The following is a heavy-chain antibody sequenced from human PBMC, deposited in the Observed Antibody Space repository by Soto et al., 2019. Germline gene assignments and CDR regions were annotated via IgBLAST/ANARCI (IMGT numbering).Heavy chain of an antibody. V-gene: IGHV1-18*01. CDR2: INAYNGNT. CDR1: GYRFTSYG. CDR3: AMVYVSVTPSPHDV. Sequence: QVQLVQSGAEVKNPGASVKVSCKASGYRFTSYGIGWVRQAPVQGLEWMGWINAYNGNTNYAQNLQGRVTLTTDTPTSTAYMELTTLRSNDTAVYYCAMVYVSVTPSPHDVWGQGTTVTVSS. D-gene: IGHD2-8*01. J-gene: IGHJ6*02.